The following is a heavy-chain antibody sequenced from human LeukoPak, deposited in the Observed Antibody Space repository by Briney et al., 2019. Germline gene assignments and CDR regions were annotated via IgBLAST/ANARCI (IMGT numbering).Heavy chain of an antibody. CDR3: AREGQQQTRAFDI. D-gene: IGHD6-13*01. CDR2: IIPIFGKA. V-gene: IGHV1-69*01. Sequence: ASVKVSCKASGGTFSSYAISWVRQAPGQGLEWMGGIIPIFGKANYAQKFQGRVTITADESTSTAYMELSSLRSEDTAVYYCAREGQQQTRAFDIWGQGTMVTVSS. J-gene: IGHJ3*02. CDR1: GGTFSSYA.